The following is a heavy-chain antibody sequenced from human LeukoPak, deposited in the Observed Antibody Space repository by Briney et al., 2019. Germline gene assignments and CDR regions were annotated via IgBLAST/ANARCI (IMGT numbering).Heavy chain of an antibody. CDR2: IYYSGST. CDR3: ARRVRGYSYGVFDY. D-gene: IGHD5-18*01. CDR1: GGSISSSSHY. V-gene: IGHV4-39*07. Sequence: SETLSLTCTVSGGSISSSSHYWGWIRQPPGKGLEWIGSIYYSGSTYYNPSLKSRVTISVDTSKNQFSLKLSSVTAADTAVYYCARRVRGYSYGVFDYWGQGTLVTVSS. J-gene: IGHJ4*02.